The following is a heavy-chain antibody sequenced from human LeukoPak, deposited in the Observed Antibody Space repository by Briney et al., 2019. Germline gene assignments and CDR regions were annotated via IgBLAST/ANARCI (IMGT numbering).Heavy chain of an antibody. J-gene: IGHJ5*02. CDR2: VSDSGGST. Sequence: HSGGSLRLSCAASGFTFSSSAMSWVRQAPGTGLEWVSSVSDSGGSTNYADSVKGRFTISRDNSKNSLYLQMNSLRAEDTAVYYCARLQWVSDPWGQGTLVTVSS. CDR3: ARLQWVSDP. D-gene: IGHD2-15*01. CDR1: GFTFSSSA. V-gene: IGHV3-23*01.